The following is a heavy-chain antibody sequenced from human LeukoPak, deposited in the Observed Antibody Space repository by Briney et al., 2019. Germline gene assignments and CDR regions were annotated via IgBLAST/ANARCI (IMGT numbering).Heavy chain of an antibody. CDR2: IIPIFGST. V-gene: IGHV1-69*05. CDR1: GDIFNSYS. J-gene: IGHJ6*03. D-gene: IGHD1-26*01. CDR3: ARVGRSRGSLPNSYYYMDV. Sequence: SVKVSCNASGDIFNSYSVSWVRQAPGQGLEWMGGIIPIFGSTNYAQKFQGRVTITTDQSTRTAYMELDSLSSDDTAVYYCARVGRSRGSLPNSYYYMDVWGKGTTVTVSS.